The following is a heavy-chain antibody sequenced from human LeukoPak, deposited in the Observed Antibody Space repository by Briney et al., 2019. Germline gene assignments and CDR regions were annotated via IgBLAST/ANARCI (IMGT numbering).Heavy chain of an antibody. D-gene: IGHD4-23*01. Sequence: AGGSLRLSCAASGFTFSNYDMNWVRQAPGKGLEWVSSISSSSSYIYYADSVKGRFTISRDNAKNSLYLQMNSLRAEDTAVYYCARGATVVTRGVFDYWGQGTLATVSS. J-gene: IGHJ4*02. CDR2: ISSSSSYI. CDR3: ARGATVVTRGVFDY. CDR1: GFTFSNYD. V-gene: IGHV3-21*01.